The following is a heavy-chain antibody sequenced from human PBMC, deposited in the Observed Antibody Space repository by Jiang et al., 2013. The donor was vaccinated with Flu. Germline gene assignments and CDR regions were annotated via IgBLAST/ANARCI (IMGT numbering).Heavy chain of an antibody. CDR1: GGSISSSSYF. D-gene: IGHD2-21*01. Sequence: GPGLVKPSETLSLTCTVSGGSISSSSYFWGWIRQPPGKGLEWIGSIYYSGSTYYNPSLKSRVTISVDTSKNQFSLRLTSVTAADTAVYYCARDGAVKGPVIPNYYYFGMDVWGQGTTVTVSS. CDR3: ARDGAVKGPVIPNYYYFGMDV. V-gene: IGHV4-39*02. CDR2: IYYSGST. J-gene: IGHJ6*02.